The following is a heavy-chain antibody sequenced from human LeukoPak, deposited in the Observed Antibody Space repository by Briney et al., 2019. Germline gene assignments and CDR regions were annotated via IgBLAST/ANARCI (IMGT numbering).Heavy chain of an antibody. CDR1: GGSSSGYY. CDR3: ARARTYGSYFYYYYMDV. J-gene: IGHJ6*03. D-gene: IGHD1-7*01. Sequence: ASETLSLTCAVYGGSSSGYYWSWIRQPPGKGLEWIGEINHSGSTNYNPSLKSRVTISVDTSKNQFSLKLSSVTAADTAVYYCARARTYGSYFYYYYMDVWGKGTTVTVSS. V-gene: IGHV4-34*01. CDR2: INHSGST.